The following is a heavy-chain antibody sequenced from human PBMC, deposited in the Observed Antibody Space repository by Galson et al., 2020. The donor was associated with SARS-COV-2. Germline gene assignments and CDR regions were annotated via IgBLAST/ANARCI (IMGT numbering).Heavy chain of an antibody. Sequence: GESLKISCAASGFTFENHAMHWVRQAPGKGLEWVAQIFYDGSNKYYLDSVKGRFTISRDNSENTVSLQMDNLRAEDTAVYFCARDGQLSSGWALGYWGQGTLVPVSS. CDR2: IFYDGSNK. V-gene: IGHV3-33*01. CDR3: ARDGQLSSGWALGY. J-gene: IGHJ4*02. CDR1: GFTFENHA. D-gene: IGHD6-19*01.